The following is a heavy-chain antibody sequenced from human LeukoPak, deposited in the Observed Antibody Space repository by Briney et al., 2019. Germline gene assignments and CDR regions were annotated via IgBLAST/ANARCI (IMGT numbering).Heavy chain of an antibody. CDR2: IYYSGST. J-gene: IGHJ6*03. CDR1: GGSISSSSYY. Sequence: SETLSLTCTVSGGSISSSSYYWGWIRQPPGKGLEWIGSIYYSGSTYYNPSLKSRVTISVDTSENQFSLKMSSVTAADTAVYFCARGGPPGYYYDYYMDVWGKGTTVTISS. V-gene: IGHV4-39*07. CDR3: ARGGPPGYYYDYYMDV.